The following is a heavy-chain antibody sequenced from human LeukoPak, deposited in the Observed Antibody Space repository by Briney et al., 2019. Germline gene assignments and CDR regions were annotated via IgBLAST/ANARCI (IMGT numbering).Heavy chain of an antibody. CDR2: INSDGSST. Sequence: GGSLRLSCAASGFTFSSYWMHWVRQAPGKGLVWVSRINSDGSSTSYADSVKGRFTISRDNAKNTLYLQMNRLRAEDTAVYYCARDPGYYYYYGMDVWGQGTTVTVSS. V-gene: IGHV3-74*01. CDR1: GFTFSSYW. CDR3: ARDPGYYYYYGMDV. J-gene: IGHJ6*02.